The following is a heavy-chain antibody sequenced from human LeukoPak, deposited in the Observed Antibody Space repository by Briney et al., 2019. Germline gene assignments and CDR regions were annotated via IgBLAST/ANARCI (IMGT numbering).Heavy chain of an antibody. V-gene: IGHV4-61*02. Sequence: PSQTLSLTCSVSGGSISNASYFWSWLRQPAGKGLEWIGRSHASGIFKYNPSLRSRVTISTDTSKNQFSLHLSSVTAADTAVYYCVGQYYYDSSGYWPFDHWGQGTLVTVSS. CDR3: VGQYYYDSSGYWPFDH. CDR2: SHASGIF. J-gene: IGHJ4*02. D-gene: IGHD3-22*01. CDR1: GGSISNASYF.